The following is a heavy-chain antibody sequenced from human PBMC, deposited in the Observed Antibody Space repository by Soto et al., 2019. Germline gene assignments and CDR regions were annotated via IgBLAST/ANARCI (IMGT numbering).Heavy chain of an antibody. D-gene: IGHD1-26*01. V-gene: IGHV3-66*01. Sequence: EVQLVESGGGLVQPGGSLRLSCAVSGFTVSTNYMSWVRQAPGKGLEWVSAVFSDGSTYYADSVKGRFTISRDNSKNTWVVKMNTLEAEDTAVYYRARGGRALASGGQGPLVTVPS. J-gene: IGHJ4*02. CDR3: ARGGRALAS. CDR1: GFTVSTNY. CDR2: VFSDGST.